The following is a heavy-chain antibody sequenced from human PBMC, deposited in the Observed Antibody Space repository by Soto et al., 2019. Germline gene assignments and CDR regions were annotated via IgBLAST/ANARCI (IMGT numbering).Heavy chain of an antibody. CDR3: TRDRWDYGDPKCCFDL. D-gene: IGHD4-17*01. V-gene: IGHV3-49*02. Sequence: KGLEWVGLIRSKSYGKTTEYAASATDRFTISRDDSKRIAYLQMNSLKADDTAVYYCTRDRWDYGDPKCCFDLSGRGTLVSVSS. CDR2: IRSKSYGKTT. J-gene: IGHJ2*01.